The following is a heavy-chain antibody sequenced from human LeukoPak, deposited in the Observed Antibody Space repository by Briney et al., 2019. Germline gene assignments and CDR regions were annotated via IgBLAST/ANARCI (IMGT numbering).Heavy chain of an antibody. V-gene: IGHV3-33*01. Sequence: GGSLRLSCAASGFSFSSYGMHWVRQAPGKGLEWVAVIWYDGTNKYYADSVKGRFTISRDNSKNTLYLQMNSLRAEDTAVYYCARDRVQGYNHPEYFDYWGQGTLVTVSS. D-gene: IGHD5-24*01. CDR3: ARDRVQGYNHPEYFDY. CDR1: GFSFSSYG. J-gene: IGHJ4*02. CDR2: IWYDGTNK.